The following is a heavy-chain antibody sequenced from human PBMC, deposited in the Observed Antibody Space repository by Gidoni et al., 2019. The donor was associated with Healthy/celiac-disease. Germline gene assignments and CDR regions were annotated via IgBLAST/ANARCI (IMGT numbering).Heavy chain of an antibody. CDR2: ISSSGSTI. CDR3: ARDTYYYDSSGYSRGLVYYYYGMDV. Sequence: QVQLVESGGGLVKTGGSLRLACAASGFPFSDYYMRCIRQAPGKGLECVSYISSSGSTIYYADSVTGRFTISRDNAKNSLYLQMNSLRAEDTAVYYCARDTYYYDSSGYSRGLVYYYYGMDVWGQGTTVTVSS. D-gene: IGHD3-22*01. J-gene: IGHJ6*02. V-gene: IGHV3-11*01. CDR1: GFPFSDYY.